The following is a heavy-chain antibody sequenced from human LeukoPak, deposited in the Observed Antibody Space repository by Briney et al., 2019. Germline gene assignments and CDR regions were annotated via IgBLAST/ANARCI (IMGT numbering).Heavy chain of an antibody. V-gene: IGHV4-59*08. D-gene: IGHD2-21*02. J-gene: IGHJ4*02. CDR1: GGSISSYY. CDR2: IYYSGST. CDR3: ARAYCGGDCSFDY. Sequence: SETLSLTCTVSGGSISSYYWSWIRQPPGKGLEWTGYIYYSGSTNYNPSLKGRVTVSVDTSKNQFSLKLSSVTAADTAVYYCARAYCGGDCSFDYWSQGTLVTVSS.